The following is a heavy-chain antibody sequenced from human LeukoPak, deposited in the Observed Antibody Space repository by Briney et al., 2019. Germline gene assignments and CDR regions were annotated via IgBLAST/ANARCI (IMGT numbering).Heavy chain of an antibody. J-gene: IGHJ4*02. CDR1: GFTFTSYW. V-gene: IGHV3-21*01. Sequence: GGSLRLSCAASGFTFTSYWMHWVRQAPGKGLEWVSSISSSSSYIYYADSVKGRFTISRDNAKNSLYLQMNSLRAEDTAVYYCARDGSYDYVWGSYGFDYWGQGTLVTVSS. CDR2: ISSSSSYI. CDR3: ARDGSYDYVWGSYGFDY. D-gene: IGHD3-16*01.